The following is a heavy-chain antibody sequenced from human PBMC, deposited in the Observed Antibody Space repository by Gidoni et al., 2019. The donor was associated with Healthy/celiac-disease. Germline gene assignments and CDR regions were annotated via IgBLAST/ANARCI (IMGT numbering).Heavy chain of an antibody. J-gene: IGHJ4*02. CDR3: ARDRGIAAAGTLGWTDY. CDR1: GFTFSSYG. Sequence: QVQLVESGGGVVQPGRSLRLSCAASGFTFSSYGMHWVRQAPGKGLEWVAVIWYDGSNKYYADSVKGRFTISRDNSKNTLYLQMNSLRAEDTAVYYCARDRGIAAAGTLGWTDYWGQGTLVTVSS. CDR2: IWYDGSNK. V-gene: IGHV3-33*01. D-gene: IGHD6-13*01.